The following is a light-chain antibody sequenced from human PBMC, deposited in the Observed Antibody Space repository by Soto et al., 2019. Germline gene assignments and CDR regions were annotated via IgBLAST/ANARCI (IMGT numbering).Light chain of an antibody. V-gene: IGKV3-11*01. Sequence: EIVLTQSPATLSLSPGERATLSCRASQSVSSYLAWYQQKPGQAPRLLISDASNRATGIPARFSGSGSGTDFTLTISSLEPEDFAVYYCQQRSNWLMYTFGQGSKVEIK. J-gene: IGKJ2*01. CDR3: QQRSNWLMYT. CDR2: DAS. CDR1: QSVSSY.